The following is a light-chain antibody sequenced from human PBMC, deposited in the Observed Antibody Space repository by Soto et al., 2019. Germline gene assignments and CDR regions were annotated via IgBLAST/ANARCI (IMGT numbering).Light chain of an antibody. V-gene: IGKV3-11*01. Sequence: EIVLTQSPATLSLSPGERATLSCRASQSVSSYLAWYQQKPGQAPRLLIYDASNRATGIPARSSGSGSGTDFALTISSLEPEDFAVYYCQQRSNWPPTFGGGTKV. CDR1: QSVSSY. J-gene: IGKJ4*01. CDR3: QQRSNWPPT. CDR2: DAS.